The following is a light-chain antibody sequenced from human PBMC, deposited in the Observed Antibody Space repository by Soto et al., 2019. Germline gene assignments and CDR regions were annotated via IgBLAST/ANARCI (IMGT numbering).Light chain of an antibody. CDR3: QHRSNWPST. CDR1: QSVSSY. V-gene: IGKV3-11*01. Sequence: EIVLTQSPATLSLSPGDRATLSCRASQSVSSYLAWYQQKPGQAPRLLIYDASSRATGIPARFSGSGSGTDFPLTITILEPEDFAVYYCQHRSNWPSTFGGGTKVEIK. J-gene: IGKJ4*01. CDR2: DAS.